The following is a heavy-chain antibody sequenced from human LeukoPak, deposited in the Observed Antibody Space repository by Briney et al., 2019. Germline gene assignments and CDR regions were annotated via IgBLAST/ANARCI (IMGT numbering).Heavy chain of an antibody. CDR1: AGTFSSYD. CDR3: ARAGRWLQLSGSSFDY. J-gene: IGHJ4*02. CDR2: INPILGIA. V-gene: IGHV1-69*04. Sequence: VASVKLSRTSSAGTFSSYDTSWVRQPPGQGHEWMGRINPILGIANYAQKFQGRVTITADKSTSTAYMELSSLRSEDAAVYYCARAGRWLQLSGSSFDYWGEGTLVTVSS. D-gene: IGHD5-24*01.